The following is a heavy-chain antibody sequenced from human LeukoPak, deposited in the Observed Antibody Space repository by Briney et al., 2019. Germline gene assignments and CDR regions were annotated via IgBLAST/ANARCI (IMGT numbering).Heavy chain of an antibody. J-gene: IGHJ5*02. CDR1: GFTFSSYG. CDR3: ARDGVLYSSGWYNWFDP. D-gene: IGHD6-19*01. CDR2: IWYDGSNK. V-gene: IGHV3-33*01. Sequence: GRSLRLSCAASGFTFSSYGMHWVRQAPGKGLKWVAVIWYDGSNKYYADSVKGRFTISRDNSKNTLYLQMNSLRAEDTAVYYCARDGVLYSSGWYNWFDPWGQGTLVTVSS.